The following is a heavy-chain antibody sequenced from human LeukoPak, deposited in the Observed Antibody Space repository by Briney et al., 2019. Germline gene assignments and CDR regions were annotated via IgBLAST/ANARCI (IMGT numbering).Heavy chain of an antibody. V-gene: IGHV3-49*04. CDR3: TRDFVVVPAAIDLFDY. CDR1: GFTFGDYA. CDR2: IRSKAYGGTT. J-gene: IGHJ4*02. D-gene: IGHD2-2*01. Sequence: GRSLRLSCTASGFTFGDYAMSWVRQAPGKGLEWVGFIRSKAYGGTTEYAASVKGRFTISRDDSKSIAYLQMSSLKTEDIAVYYCTRDFVVVPAAIDLFDYWGQGTLVTVSS.